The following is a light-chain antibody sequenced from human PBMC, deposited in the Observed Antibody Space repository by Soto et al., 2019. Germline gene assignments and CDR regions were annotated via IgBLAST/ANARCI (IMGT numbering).Light chain of an antibody. J-gene: IGKJ1*01. CDR3: QQYSSYWT. CDR2: KAS. CDR1: QSITNW. Sequence: DIQMTQSPSTLSASAGDRVTITCRASQSITNWLAWYQQKPGKAPKLLIYKASGLENGVPSRFSGSGSGTEFTLTISSLQPDDFATYYCQQYSSYWTFGQGTKVEIK. V-gene: IGKV1-5*03.